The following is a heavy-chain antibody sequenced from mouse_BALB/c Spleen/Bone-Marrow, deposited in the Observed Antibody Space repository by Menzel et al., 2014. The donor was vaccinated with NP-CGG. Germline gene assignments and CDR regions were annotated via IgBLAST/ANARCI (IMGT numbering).Heavy chain of an antibody. Sequence: EVHLVESGGGLVQPGGSLRLSCATSGFTFTDYYMSWVRQPPGKALEWLGFIRNKANGYTTEYSASVKGRFTISRDNSQSILYLQMNTLRADDSATYYYARDDYRCDGRYFDVWGAGTTVTVSS. CDR2: IRNKANGYTT. J-gene: IGHJ1*01. V-gene: IGHV7-3*02. CDR1: GFTFTDYY. CDR3: ARDDYRCDGRYFDV. D-gene: IGHD2-14*01.